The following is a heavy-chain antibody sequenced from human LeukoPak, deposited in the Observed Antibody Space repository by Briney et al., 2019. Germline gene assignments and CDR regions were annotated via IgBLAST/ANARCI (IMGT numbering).Heavy chain of an antibody. CDR3: ATWIVDGSLFDF. D-gene: IGHD6-19*01. CDR2: LSGSGGST. J-gene: IGHJ4*02. V-gene: IGHV3-23*01. Sequence: GGSLRLSCAASGFTFSNYGMSWVRQAPGKGLEWVSTLSGSGGSTYYADSVKGRFTISTDNSKNILYLQMNNLRAEDTAVYYCATWIVDGSLFDFWGQGTLVTVSS. CDR1: GFTFSNYG.